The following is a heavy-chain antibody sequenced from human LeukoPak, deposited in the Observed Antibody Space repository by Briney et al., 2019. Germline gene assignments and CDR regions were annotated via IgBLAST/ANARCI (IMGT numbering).Heavy chain of an antibody. Sequence: SETLSLTCTVSGGSIGIYCWIRQPAGKGLEWIGRIYTSGSTNYNPSLKSRVTISVDTSKNQFSLNLRSVTAADTAVYYCARHGSVRSPLGPWGQGTLVTVSS. D-gene: IGHD3-10*01. CDR2: IYTSGST. J-gene: IGHJ5*02. V-gene: IGHV4-4*07. CDR3: ARHGSVRSPLGP. CDR1: GGSIGIY.